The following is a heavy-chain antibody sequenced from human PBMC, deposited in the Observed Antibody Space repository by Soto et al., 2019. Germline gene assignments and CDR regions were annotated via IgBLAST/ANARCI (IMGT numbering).Heavy chain of an antibody. CDR3: ARAPRRYDIFTGYYPPYSDY. CDR1: GYSISSGYY. J-gene: IGHJ4*02. CDR2: IYHSGST. V-gene: IGHV4-38-2*01. D-gene: IGHD3-9*01. Sequence: SETLSLTCAASGYSISSGYYWGWLRQPPGQRLEWIGSIYHSGSTYYNPSLKSRVTISVDTSKNQFSLKLSSVTAADTAVYYCARAPRRYDIFTGYYPPYSDYWGQGTLVTVSS.